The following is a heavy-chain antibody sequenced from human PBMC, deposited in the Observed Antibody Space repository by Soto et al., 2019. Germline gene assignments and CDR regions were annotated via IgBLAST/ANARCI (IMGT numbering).Heavy chain of an antibody. J-gene: IGHJ6*02. Sequence: PSETLSLTCAVSGGSISSGGYSWSWIRQPPGKGLEWIGYIYHSGSTYYNPSLKSRVTISVDRSKNQFSLKLSSVTAADTAVYYCAREVTTPYDGMAVWAQGTTVTVSS. CDR2: IYHSGST. V-gene: IGHV4-30-2*01. CDR1: GGSISSGGYS. D-gene: IGHD4-17*01. CDR3: AREVTTPYDGMAV.